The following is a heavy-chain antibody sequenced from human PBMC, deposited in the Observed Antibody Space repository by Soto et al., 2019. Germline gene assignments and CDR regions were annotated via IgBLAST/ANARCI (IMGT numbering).Heavy chain of an antibody. CDR2: IKSDGSST. V-gene: IGHV3-74*01. J-gene: IGHJ6*02. CDR1: GFTISNLW. D-gene: IGHD6-13*01. CDR3: AREVAPAGQTPSSLMDV. Sequence: GSLRLSCAASGFTISNLWMHWVRRAPGKGLVWVSRIKSDGSSTSYADSVKGRFTISRDNAKNTLYLQMNSLRAEDTAVYYCAREVAPAGQTPSSLMDVWGQGTTVTVSS.